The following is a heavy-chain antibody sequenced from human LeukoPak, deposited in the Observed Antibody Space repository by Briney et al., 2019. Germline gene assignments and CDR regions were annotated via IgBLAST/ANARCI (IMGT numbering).Heavy chain of an antibody. D-gene: IGHD6-13*01. CDR3: ARDKQQQSPGWFDP. CDR1: GGTFSSYA. Sequence: SVKVSCKASGGTFSSYAIIWVRQAPGQGLEWMGGIIPIFGTANYAQRFQGRVTITADESTSTAYMELSSLRSEDTAVYYCARDKQQQSPGWFDPWGQGTLVTVSS. CDR2: IIPIFGTA. V-gene: IGHV1-69*13. J-gene: IGHJ5*02.